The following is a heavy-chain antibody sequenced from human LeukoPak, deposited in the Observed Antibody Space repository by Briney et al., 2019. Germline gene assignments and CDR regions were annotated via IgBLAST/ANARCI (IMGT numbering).Heavy chain of an antibody. CDR1: GFTFSSYA. J-gene: IGHJ4*02. CDR2: ISGSGGST. D-gene: IGHD4-17*01. V-gene: IGHV3-23*01. Sequence: GGSLRLSCAASGFTFSSYAMSWVRQAPGKGLEWVSAISGSGGSTYYADSVKGRFTISRDNSKNTLYLQMNSLRAEDTAVYYCANTRDYGDPFDFDYWGQGTLVTVSP. CDR3: ANTRDYGDPFDFDY.